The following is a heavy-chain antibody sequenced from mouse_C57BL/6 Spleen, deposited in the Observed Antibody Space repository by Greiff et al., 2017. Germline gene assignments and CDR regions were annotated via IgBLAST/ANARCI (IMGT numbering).Heavy chain of an antibody. V-gene: IGHV1-15*01. D-gene: IGHD1-1*01. CDR1: GYTFTDYE. CDR3: TRERSSAY. CDR2: IDPETGGT. J-gene: IGHJ3*01. Sequence: QVQLKESGAELVRPGASVTLSCKASGYTFTDYEMHWVKQTPVHGLEWIGAIDPETGGTAYNQKFKGKAILTADKSSSTAYMELRSLTSEDSAVYYCTRERSSAYWGQGTLVTVSA.